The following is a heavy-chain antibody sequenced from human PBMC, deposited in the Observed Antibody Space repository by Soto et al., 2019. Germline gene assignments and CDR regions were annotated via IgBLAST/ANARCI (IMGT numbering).Heavy chain of an antibody. D-gene: IGHD3-22*01. V-gene: IGHV1-58*01. CDR3: AASGRAGYYSYYYYGMDV. CDR1: GFTFTSSS. J-gene: IGHJ6*02. Sequence: RASGKVCCEASGFTFTSSSVQWVRQARGQRLEWIGWIVVGSGNTNYAQKFQERVTITRDMSTSTAYMELSSLRSEDTAVYYCAASGRAGYYSYYYYGMDVWGQGTTVTVSS. CDR2: IVVGSGNT.